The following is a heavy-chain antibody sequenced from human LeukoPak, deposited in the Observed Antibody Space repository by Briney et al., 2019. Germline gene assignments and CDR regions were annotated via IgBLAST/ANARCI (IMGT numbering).Heavy chain of an antibody. CDR2: ISAYNGNT. CDR1: GYTFTSYD. J-gene: IGHJ4*02. CDR3: ARDHPRIAAAALDY. Sequence: ASVKVSCKASGYTFTSYDINWVRQAPGQGLEWMGWISAYNGNTNYAQKLQGRVTMTTDTSTSTAYMELRSLRSDDTAVYYCARDHPRIAAAALDYWGQGTLVTVSS. D-gene: IGHD6-13*01. V-gene: IGHV1-18*01.